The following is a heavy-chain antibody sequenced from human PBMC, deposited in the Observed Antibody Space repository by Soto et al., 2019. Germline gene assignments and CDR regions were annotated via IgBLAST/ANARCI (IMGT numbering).Heavy chain of an antibody. J-gene: IGHJ3*01. CDR1: GFTFSSYS. CDR2: ISSSSSYI. Sequence: GGSLRLSCAASGFTFSSYSMNWVRQAPGKGLEWVSSISSSSSYIYYADSVKGRFTISRDNAKNSLYLQMNSLRAEDMAVYYCARVKECSSTSCYARDAFDVWGQGTMVTVSS. CDR3: ARVKECSSTSCYARDAFDV. D-gene: IGHD2-2*01. V-gene: IGHV3-21*04.